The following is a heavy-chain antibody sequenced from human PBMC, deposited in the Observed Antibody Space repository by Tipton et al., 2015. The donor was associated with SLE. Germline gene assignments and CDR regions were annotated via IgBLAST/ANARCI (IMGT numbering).Heavy chain of an antibody. D-gene: IGHD3-9*01. V-gene: IGHV4-34*12. J-gene: IGHJ6*02. CDR2: IIHSGVT. Sequence: TLSLTCAVYGESFNGYFWTWIRQPPGKGLEWIAEIIHSGVTNYNPSLRSRATISVDMSKNQVSLKLSSVTAADTAVYYCARADDMLGGGMDVWGQGTTVTVSS. CDR1: GESFNGYF. CDR3: ARADDMLGGGMDV.